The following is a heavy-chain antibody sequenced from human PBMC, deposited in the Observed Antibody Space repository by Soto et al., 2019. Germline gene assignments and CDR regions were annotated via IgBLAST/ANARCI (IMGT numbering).Heavy chain of an antibody. CDR3: ARKDKSGYFNWFDP. D-gene: IGHD3-22*01. Sequence: GESLKISCKGSGYSFTSYWIGWVRQMPGKGLEWMGIIYPGDTDTSYSPSFQGQVTISADRSTSTVFLQWASLKASDTAVYFCARKDKSGYFNWFDPWGQGTPVTVSS. J-gene: IGHJ5*02. CDR1: GYSFTSYW. CDR2: IYPGDTDT. V-gene: IGHV5-51*01.